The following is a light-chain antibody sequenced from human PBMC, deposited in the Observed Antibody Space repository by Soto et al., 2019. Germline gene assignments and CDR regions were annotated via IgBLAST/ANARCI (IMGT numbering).Light chain of an antibody. CDR2: GAS. Sequence: EIVMPQSPATLSVSPGERVTLSCKASQSVSSYLAWYQQKAGQASRLLIYGASTRATGIPDRFSGSGSGTEFTLTISSLQSEDFAVYYCQQYNNWWTFGQGTKVDIK. V-gene: IGKV3-15*01. CDR3: QQYNNWWT. J-gene: IGKJ1*01. CDR1: QSVSSY.